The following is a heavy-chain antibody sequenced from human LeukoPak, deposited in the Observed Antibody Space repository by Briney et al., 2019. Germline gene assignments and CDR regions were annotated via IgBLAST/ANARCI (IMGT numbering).Heavy chain of an antibody. CDR2: INWNGGST. CDR3: ARDNHHDYVWGSYRLYYFDY. Sequence: PGGSLRLSCAASGFTFDDYGMSWVRQAPGKGLEWVSGINWNGGSTGYADSVKGRFTISRDNAKNSLYLQMNSLRAEDTALYYCARDNHHDYVWGSYRLYYFDYWGQGTLVTVSS. J-gene: IGHJ4*02. V-gene: IGHV3-20*04. D-gene: IGHD3-16*02. CDR1: GFTFDDYG.